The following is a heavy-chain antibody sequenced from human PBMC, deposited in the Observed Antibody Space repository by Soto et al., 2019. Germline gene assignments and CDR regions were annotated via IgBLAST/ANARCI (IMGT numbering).Heavy chain of an antibody. CDR3: ARVLGTTDYYGMDV. D-gene: IGHD4-17*01. CDR1: GCSISSYY. CDR2: IYYSGST. Sequence: PSETLSLTCTVSGCSISSYYWSWIRQPPGKGLEWIGYIYYSGSTNYNPSLKSRVTISVDTSKNQFSLKLSSVTAADTAVYYCARVLGTTDYYGMDVWGQGTTVTVSS. J-gene: IGHJ6*02. V-gene: IGHV4-59*01.